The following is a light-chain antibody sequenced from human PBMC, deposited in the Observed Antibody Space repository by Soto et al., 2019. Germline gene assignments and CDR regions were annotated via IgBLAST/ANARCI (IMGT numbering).Light chain of an antibody. CDR3: CSYAGSSTFVYV. CDR2: EGS. CDR1: SSDVGSYNL. V-gene: IGLV2-23*03. J-gene: IGLJ1*01. Sequence: QSVLTQPASVSGSPGQSITISCTGTSSDVGSYNLVSWYQQHPGKAPKLMIYEGSKRPSGVSNRLSGSKSGNTASLTISGLQAEDEADYYCCSYAGSSTFVYVFGTGTKLTVL.